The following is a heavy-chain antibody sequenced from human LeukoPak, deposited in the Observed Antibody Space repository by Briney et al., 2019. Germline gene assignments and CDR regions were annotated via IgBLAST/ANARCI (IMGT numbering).Heavy chain of an antibody. CDR1: GGSISSYY. CDR3: ARGGGRYYFDY. CDR2: IYYSGST. J-gene: IGHJ4*02. D-gene: IGHD1-26*01. Sequence: SETLSLTCTVSGGSISSYYWSWIRQPPGKGLEWIGYIYYSGSTNYNPSLKSRVTISVDTSKNQFSLKLSSVTAADTAVYYCARGGGRYYFDYWGQGTLVTVSS. V-gene: IGHV4-59*01.